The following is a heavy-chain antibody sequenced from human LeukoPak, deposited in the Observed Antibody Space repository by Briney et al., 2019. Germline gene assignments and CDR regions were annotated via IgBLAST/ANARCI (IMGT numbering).Heavy chain of an antibody. Sequence: ASVKVSCKASGYTFKTYGISWMRQAPGQGLEWMGWNHPYNGNTNYAQKVQGRHTMTTDTSTSTAYMELRSLRSDDTAVYYCARDREAARPGWFDPWGQGTLVTVSS. D-gene: IGHD6-6*01. CDR1: GYTFKTYG. J-gene: IGHJ5*02. CDR2: NHPYNGNT. CDR3: ARDREAARPGWFDP. V-gene: IGHV1-18*01.